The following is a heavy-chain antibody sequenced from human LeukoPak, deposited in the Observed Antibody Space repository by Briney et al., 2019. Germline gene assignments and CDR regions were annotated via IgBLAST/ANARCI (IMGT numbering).Heavy chain of an antibody. J-gene: IGHJ4*02. CDR2: IYYSGST. D-gene: IGHD6-19*01. V-gene: IGHV4-59*01. CDR3: ARGQGIAVAGYDY. CDR1: GGSISSYY. Sequence: SETLSLTCTDSGGSISSYYWSCIRQPPGKGLEWIGYIYYSGSTNYNPSLTSRVTISVETSKSQFSRKLSSVTAAESAVYYSARGQGIAVAGYDYWGQGNLVTVSS.